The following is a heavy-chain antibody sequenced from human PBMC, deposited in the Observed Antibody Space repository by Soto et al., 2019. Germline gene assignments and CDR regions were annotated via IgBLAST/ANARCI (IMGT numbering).Heavy chain of an antibody. Sequence: SETLSLTCTVSGGSISSGGYYWSWIRQHPGKGLEWIGYIYYSGSTYYNPSLKSRVTISVDTSKNQFSLKLSSVTAADTAVYYCARDHLWEQARSLDWLDPWGQGTLVTVYS. CDR1: GGSISSGGYY. J-gene: IGHJ5*02. CDR3: ARDHLWEQARSLDWLDP. V-gene: IGHV4-31*03. CDR2: IYYSGST. D-gene: IGHD1-26*01.